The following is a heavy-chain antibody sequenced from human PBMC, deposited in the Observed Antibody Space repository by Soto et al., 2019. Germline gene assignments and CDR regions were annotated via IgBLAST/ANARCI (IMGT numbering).Heavy chain of an antibody. Sequence: QVQLVQSGAEVKKPGSSVKISCKALGGSFSDYAISWVRQAPGQGLEWMGGIIPIFGTPNYGQKFQDRVTFTAHESTNTAYMELSRLTSEDMAVYYCATDRAPRGWSYLDLWGQGTQVTVAS. CDR1: GGSFSDYA. V-gene: IGHV1-69*01. D-gene: IGHD2-15*01. CDR3: ATDRAPRGWSYLDL. J-gene: IGHJ4*02. CDR2: IIPIFGTP.